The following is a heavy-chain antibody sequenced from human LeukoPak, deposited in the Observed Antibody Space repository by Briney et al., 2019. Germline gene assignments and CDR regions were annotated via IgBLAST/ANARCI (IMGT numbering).Heavy chain of an antibody. D-gene: IGHD3-3*01. V-gene: IGHV1-18*01. CDR2: ISAYNGNT. Sequence: GASVKVSCKASGYTFTSYGISWVRQAPGQGLEWMGWISAYNGNTNYAQKLQGRVTMTTDTSTSTAYMELRSLRSDDTAVYYCARDRATIFGVVIATFDYWGQGTLVTVPS. CDR1: GYTFTSYG. J-gene: IGHJ4*02. CDR3: ARDRATIFGVVIATFDY.